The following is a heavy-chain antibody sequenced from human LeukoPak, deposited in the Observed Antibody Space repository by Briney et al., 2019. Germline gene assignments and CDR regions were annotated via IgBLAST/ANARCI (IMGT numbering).Heavy chain of an antibody. CDR3: AREAKRYNGMDV. V-gene: IGHV3-30-3*01. CDR1: GFTFSSYA. CDR2: ISYDGSNK. Sequence: PGGSLRLSCAASGFTFSSYAMHWVRQAPGKGLEWVAVISYDGSNKYYADSVKGRFTISRDNSKNTLYLQMNSLRAEDTAVYYCAREAKRYNGMDVWGQGTLVTVSS. J-gene: IGHJ6*02.